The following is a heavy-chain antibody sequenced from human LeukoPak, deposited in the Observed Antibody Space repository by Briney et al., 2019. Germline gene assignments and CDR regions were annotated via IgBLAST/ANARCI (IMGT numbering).Heavy chain of an antibody. Sequence: SETLSLTCTVSGGSISSGDYYWSWIRQPPGKGLEWIGYIYHSGSTYYNPSLKSRVTISVDTSKNQFSLKLSSVTATDTAVYYCARIFMDLVVVVADAFDIWGQGTMVTVSS. CDR1: GGSISSGDYY. J-gene: IGHJ3*02. V-gene: IGHV4-30-4*01. CDR2: IYHSGST. D-gene: IGHD2-15*01. CDR3: ARIFMDLVVVVADAFDI.